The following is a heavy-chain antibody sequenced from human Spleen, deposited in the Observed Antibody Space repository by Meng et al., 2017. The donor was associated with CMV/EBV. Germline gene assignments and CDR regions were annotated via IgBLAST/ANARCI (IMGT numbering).Heavy chain of an antibody. CDR1: GYTLTSYY. V-gene: IGHV1-46*01. J-gene: IGHJ4*01. CDR2: INPNSAAT. Sequence: ASVKVSCKASGYTLTSYYMTWVRQAPGQGLEWMATINPNSAATSYAQKFQGRVTMTRDTSTSTVYMELSSLRSEDTAVYYCARDPGNTVVIPSALGYFDYWGQGTPVTVSS. CDR3: ARDPGNTVVIPSALGYFDY. D-gene: IGHD2-2*01.